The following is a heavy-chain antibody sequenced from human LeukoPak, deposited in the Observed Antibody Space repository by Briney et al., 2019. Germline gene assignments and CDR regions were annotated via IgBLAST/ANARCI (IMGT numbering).Heavy chain of an antibody. D-gene: IGHD3-22*01. V-gene: IGHV3-23*01. Sequence: GGSLRLSCAASGFTFSSYAMSWVRQAPGKGLEWVSAISGSGGSTYYADSVKGRFTISRDNSKNTLYLQMNSLRAEDTAVYYCAKSQLPYYYSSGYYGFDYWGQGTLVTVSS. CDR2: ISGSGGST. J-gene: IGHJ4*02. CDR1: GFTFSSYA. CDR3: AKSQLPYYYSSGYYGFDY.